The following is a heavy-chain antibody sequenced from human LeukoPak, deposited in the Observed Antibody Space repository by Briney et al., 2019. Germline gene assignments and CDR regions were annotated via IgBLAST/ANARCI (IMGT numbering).Heavy chain of an antibody. J-gene: IGHJ4*02. CDR2: IYYSGST. CDR3: ARRAFSSGYYYFDY. V-gene: IGHV4-59*08. CDR1: GGSISSFY. Sequence: SETLSLTCTVSGGSISSFYWSWIRQPPGKGLEWIGYIYYSGSTNYNPSLKSRVTISVDTSKNQFSLKLSSVTAADTAVYYCARRAFSSGYYYFDYWGQGTLVTVSS. D-gene: IGHD3-22*01.